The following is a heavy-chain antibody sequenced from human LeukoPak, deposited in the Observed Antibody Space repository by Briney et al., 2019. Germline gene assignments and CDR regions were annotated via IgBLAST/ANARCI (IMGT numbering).Heavy chain of an antibody. CDR1: GIILSSYW. V-gene: IGHV3-7*01. Sequence: PGGSLTLSCAASGIILSSYWMSWVRQAPGKGLEWVAYINQDGSEKNYADSVKGRFTVSRDNAKNSLFLEMNSLRVEDTFMYYCTRDHRGRPWEWFDPWGQGTLVTVSS. D-gene: IGHD1-26*01. CDR2: INQDGSEK. J-gene: IGHJ5*02. CDR3: TRDHRGRPWEWFDP.